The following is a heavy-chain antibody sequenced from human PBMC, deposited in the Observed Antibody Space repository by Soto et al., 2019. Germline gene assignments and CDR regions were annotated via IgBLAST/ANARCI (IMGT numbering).Heavy chain of an antibody. V-gene: IGHV3-23*01. CDR2: ISGSGGST. CDR1: GFTFSSYA. Sequence: QPGGSLRLSCAASGFTFSSYAMSWVRQAPGKGLEWVSAISGSGGSTYYADSVKGRFTISRDNSKNTLYLQMNSLRAEDTAVYYCAKDPSWNDYSDNWFDPWGQGTLVTVSS. J-gene: IGHJ5*02. CDR3: AKDPSWNDYSDNWFDP. D-gene: IGHD1-1*01.